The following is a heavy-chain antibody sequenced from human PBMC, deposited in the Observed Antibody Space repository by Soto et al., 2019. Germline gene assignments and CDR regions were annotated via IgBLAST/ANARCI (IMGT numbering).Heavy chain of an antibody. CDR2: INHSGIA. CDR3: ATHMVQGVRSY. D-gene: IGHD3-10*01. J-gene: IGHJ4*02. V-gene: IGHV4-34*01. Sequence: PSVTLSLTCAVYGGSFSGYYWSWIRQPPGKGLEWIGGINHSGIANSNPSIKCRGTRSVDTCQNQCSLKLSSVTAADTAVYYCATHMVQGVRSYWGKGTLVKVSS. CDR1: GGSFSGYY.